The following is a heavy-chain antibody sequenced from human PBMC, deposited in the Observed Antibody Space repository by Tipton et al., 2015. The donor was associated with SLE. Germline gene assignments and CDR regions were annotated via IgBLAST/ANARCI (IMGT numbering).Heavy chain of an antibody. D-gene: IGHD2-15*01. J-gene: IGHJ5*02. Sequence: TLSLTYAVYGGSFSVHYWSWSWIRQPPGKGLEWIGEIDHSRSTNYNPSLKSRVTISRDTSKNQFSLRLSSVTAADTAVYYCARGPLTRVALSWGQGTLVTVSS. V-gene: IGHV4-34*01. CDR1: GGSFSVHY. CDR3: ARGPLTRVALS. CDR2: IDHSRST.